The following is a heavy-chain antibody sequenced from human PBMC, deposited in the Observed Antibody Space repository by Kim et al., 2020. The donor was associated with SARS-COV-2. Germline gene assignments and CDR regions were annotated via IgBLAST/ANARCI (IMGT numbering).Heavy chain of an antibody. CDR2: INGGNGDT. Sequence: ASGYTFRSYAMHWVRQAPGQRREWMGWINGGNGDTKYSEKFQGRLTITRDTSATTAYMELSSLRSEDTAVYYCARGIAVAATIDHWGQGTLAT. CDR3: ARGIAVAATIDH. J-gene: IGHJ4*02. D-gene: IGHD6-13*01. V-gene: IGHV1-3*01. CDR1: GYTFRSYA.